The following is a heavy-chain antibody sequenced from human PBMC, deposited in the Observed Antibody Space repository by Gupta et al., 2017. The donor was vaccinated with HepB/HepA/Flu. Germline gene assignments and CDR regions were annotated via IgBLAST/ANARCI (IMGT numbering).Heavy chain of an antibody. D-gene: IGHD4/OR15-4a*01. CDR3: ARTRAGPNYHFDS. J-gene: IGHJ4*02. V-gene: IGHV4-30-4*01. Sequence: QVQLQESGPGLVKPSQTLSLSCTVSGDSISNGNYYWSWIRQPPGKGLEWIGYIFYSGSTDYNPSLKSRVTISVDTSKNQFSLSLKSVTAADTAVYYCARTRAGPNYHFDSWGQGTLVTVSS. CDR1: GDSISNGNYY. CDR2: IFYSGST.